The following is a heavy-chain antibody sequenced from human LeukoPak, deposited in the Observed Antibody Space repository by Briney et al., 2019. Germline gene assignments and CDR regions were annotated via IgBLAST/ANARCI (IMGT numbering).Heavy chain of an antibody. D-gene: IGHD3-10*01. CDR1: GFTFSSYG. CDR3: AKDRRYYYGSGSPGLDY. V-gene: IGHV3-30*18. Sequence: GGSLRLSCAASGFTFSSYGMHWVRQAPGKGLEWVAVISYDGSNKYYADSVKGRFTISRDNSKNTLYLQMNSLRAEDTAVYYCAKDRRYYYGSGSPGLDYWGQGTLVTVSS. CDR2: ISYDGSNK. J-gene: IGHJ4*02.